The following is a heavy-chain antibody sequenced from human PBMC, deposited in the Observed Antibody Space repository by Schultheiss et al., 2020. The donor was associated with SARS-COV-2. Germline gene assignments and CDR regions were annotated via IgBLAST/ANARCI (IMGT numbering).Heavy chain of an antibody. CDR1: GFTFSSYA. CDR3: AKDYATVTSPFDC. V-gene: IGHV3-23*01. D-gene: IGHD4-17*01. Sequence: GESLKISCAASGFTFSSYAMSWVRQAPGKGLEWVSAISGSGGSTYYADSVKGRFTISRDNSKNTLYLQMNSLRAEDTAVYYCAKDYATVTSPFDCWGQGTLVTVSS. J-gene: IGHJ4*02. CDR2: ISGSGGST.